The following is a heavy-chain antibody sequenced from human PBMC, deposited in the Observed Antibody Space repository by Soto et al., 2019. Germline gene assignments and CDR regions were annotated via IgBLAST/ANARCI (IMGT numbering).Heavy chain of an antibody. CDR3: ASYGGSSRFDY. CDR2: ISGSGGST. CDR1: GFTFSSYA. D-gene: IGHD6-13*01. Sequence: GGSLRLSCAASGFTFSSYAMSWVRQAPGRGLEWVSAISGSGGSTYYADSVKGRFTISRDNSKNTLYLQMNSLRAEDTAVYYCASYGGSSRFDYWGQGTLVTVSS. V-gene: IGHV3-23*01. J-gene: IGHJ4*02.